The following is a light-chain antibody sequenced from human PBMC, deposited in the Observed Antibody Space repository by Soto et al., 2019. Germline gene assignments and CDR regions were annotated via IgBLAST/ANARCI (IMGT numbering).Light chain of an antibody. CDR2: KAS. Sequence: DIQMTQSPSTLSASVGDRVTITCRASQSISSWLAWYQQKPGKAPNLLIYKASSLDSGVPSRFSGSGSGTEFTLTISSLQPYDFATYYCQQYNSYRTFGQGTKVDIK. CDR1: QSISSW. CDR3: QQYNSYRT. V-gene: IGKV1-5*03. J-gene: IGKJ1*01.